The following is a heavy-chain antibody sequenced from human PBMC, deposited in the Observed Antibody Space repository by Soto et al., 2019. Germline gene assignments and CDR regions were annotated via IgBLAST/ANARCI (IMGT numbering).Heavy chain of an antibody. J-gene: IGHJ3*02. CDR3: ARGIFYAFDI. V-gene: IGHV4-4*02. D-gene: IGHD3-9*01. CDR2: IDHSGST. CDR1: GVSLSNPDW. Sequence: QVQLQESGRGLVKPSGTLSLTCAVSGVSLSNPDWWAWVRQAPGKGLEWIGEIDHSGSTNYNPSLNSRVTISLDRSTNQFSLKLSSVAAADTDVYYCARGIFYAFDIWGQGTMVTVSS.